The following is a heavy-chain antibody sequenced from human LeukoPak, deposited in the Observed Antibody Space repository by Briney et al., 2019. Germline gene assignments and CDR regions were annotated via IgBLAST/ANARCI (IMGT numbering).Heavy chain of an antibody. J-gene: IGHJ4*02. CDR2: IYDSGST. V-gene: IGHV4-39*01. CDR3: QSRFLEWLLDY. Sequence: SETLSLTCTVSGGSISSNNYFWGWIRQPPGKGLEWIGSIYDSGSTYYNPSLKSRVTISVDTSKNQFSLKLNSVTTADTAMYYCQSRFLEWLLDYWGQGTLVTVSS. CDR1: GGSISSNNYF. D-gene: IGHD3-3*01.